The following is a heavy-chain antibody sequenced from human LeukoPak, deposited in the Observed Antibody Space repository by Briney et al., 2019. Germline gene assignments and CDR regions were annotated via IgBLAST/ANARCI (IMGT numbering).Heavy chain of an antibody. CDR2: ISAYNGNT. D-gene: IGHD3-10*01. J-gene: IGHJ5*02. CDR1: GYTFTSYG. Sequence: GASVKVSCKASGYTFTSYGISWVRQAPGQGLEWMGWISAYNGNTNYAQKLQGRVTMTTDTSTSTAYMELRSLRSDDTAVYYCARDPHYYGSGSYDWFDPWGQGTLVTVSS. V-gene: IGHV1-18*01. CDR3: ARDPHYYGSGSYDWFDP.